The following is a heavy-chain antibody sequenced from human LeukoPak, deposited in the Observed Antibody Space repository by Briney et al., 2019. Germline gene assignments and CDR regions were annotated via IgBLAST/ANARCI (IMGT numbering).Heavy chain of an antibody. J-gene: IGHJ4*02. CDR1: GGSISSYY. CDR3: ARDLVDNYGHRGLDY. D-gene: IGHD5-18*01. Sequence: PSETLSLTCTVSGGSISSYYWSWIRQPPGKGLEWIGYIYYSGSTNYNPSLKSRVTISVDMSKNQFSLKLSSVTAADTALYYCARDLVDNYGHRGLDYRGQGTLVTVSS. V-gene: IGHV4-59*01. CDR2: IYYSGST.